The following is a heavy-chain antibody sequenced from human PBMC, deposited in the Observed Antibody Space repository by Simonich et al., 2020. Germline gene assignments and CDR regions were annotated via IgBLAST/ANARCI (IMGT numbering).Heavy chain of an antibody. V-gene: IGHV1-2*02. CDR1: GYTFTGYY. D-gene: IGHD7-27*01. J-gene: IGHJ3*02. CDR2: INPNSGGT. Sequence: QVQLVQSGAEVKKPGASVKVSCKASGYTFTGYYMHWVRQAPGQGLGWMGWINPNSGGTNYAPKFQGRVTMTRDTSISTAYMELSRLRSDDTAVYYCARGRLTGDKGAFDIWGQGTMVTVSS. CDR3: ARGRLTGDKGAFDI.